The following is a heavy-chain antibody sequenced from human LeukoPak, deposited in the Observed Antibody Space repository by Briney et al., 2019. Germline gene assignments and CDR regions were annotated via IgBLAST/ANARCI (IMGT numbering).Heavy chain of an antibody. CDR3: ARSEGRYSYAGHYYYGMDV. J-gene: IGHJ6*02. V-gene: IGHV4-34*01. CDR1: GGSFSGYY. Sequence: SETLSLTCAVYGGSFSGYYWSWIRQPPGKGLEWIGEINHSGSTNYNPSLKSRVTISVDTSKNQFSLKLSSVTAADTAVYYCARSEGRYSYAGHYYYGMDVWGQGTTVTVSS. CDR2: INHSGST. D-gene: IGHD5-18*01.